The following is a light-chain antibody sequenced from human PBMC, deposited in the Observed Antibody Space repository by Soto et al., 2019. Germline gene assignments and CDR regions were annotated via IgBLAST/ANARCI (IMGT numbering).Light chain of an antibody. V-gene: IGKV3-15*01. J-gene: IGKJ1*01. CDR3: QQYNYWPRT. Sequence: EIVMTQSPVTVSVSPGERATLSCRASQSVSSNLAWYQQKPGQAPRLLIYDASTRATGIPARISGSGSGTEFTLTISSLQSEDFALYYCQQYNYWPRTFGQGTKVDIK. CDR1: QSVSSN. CDR2: DAS.